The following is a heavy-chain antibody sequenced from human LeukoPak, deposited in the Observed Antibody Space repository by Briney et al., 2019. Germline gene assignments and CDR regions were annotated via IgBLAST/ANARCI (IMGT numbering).Heavy chain of an antibody. CDR1: GFTFSSYW. D-gene: IGHD1-26*01. J-gene: IGHJ3*02. Sequence: PGRCLRLSCAASGFTFSSYWVHWVRLAPGKGLEWVSPINSDGSSTSYADSVKGRFTITRDNAKNTLSLQMNSLRAEDTAVYYCARVGGSNAFDIWGQGTMVIVSS. CDR3: ARVGGSNAFDI. CDR2: INSDGSST. V-gene: IGHV3-74*01.